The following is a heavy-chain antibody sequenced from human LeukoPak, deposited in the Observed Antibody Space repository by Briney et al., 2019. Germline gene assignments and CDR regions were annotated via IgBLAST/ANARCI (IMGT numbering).Heavy chain of an antibody. D-gene: IGHD6-6*01. Sequence: SETLSLTCAVYGGSFSGYYWSWIRQPPGKGLEWIGEINHSGSTNYNPSLKSRVTISVDTSKNQFSLKLSSVTAADTAMYYCTRGGPSSKYFDSWGQGTLVTVSS. CDR3: TRGGPSSKYFDS. CDR2: INHSGST. CDR1: GGSFSGYY. J-gene: IGHJ4*02. V-gene: IGHV4-34*01.